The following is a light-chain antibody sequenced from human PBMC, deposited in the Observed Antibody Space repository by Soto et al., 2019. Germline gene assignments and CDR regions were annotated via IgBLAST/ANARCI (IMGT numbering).Light chain of an antibody. CDR2: DNN. CDR1: SSNIGNNF. J-gene: IGLJ2*01. CDR3: ATWESSLIAGV. Sequence: QSVLTQPPSVSAAPGQKVTISCSGSSSNIGNNFVSWYQHLPGTAPKLLIYDNNKRPSGIPDRFSGTKSGTSATLGITGLQTGDEAHYYCATWESSLIAGVFGGGTKVTVL. V-gene: IGLV1-51*01.